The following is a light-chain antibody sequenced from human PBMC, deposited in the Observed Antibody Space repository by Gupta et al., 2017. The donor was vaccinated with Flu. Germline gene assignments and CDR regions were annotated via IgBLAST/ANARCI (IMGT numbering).Light chain of an antibody. J-gene: IGKJ5*01. Sequence: GDRVTCTWHPRHDINNHLNWYQQKSGKSPKLLIYDASNLETGVPSRFSGSGSGTDFTLNISSLQAEDVAVYYCIQVLQPPPTFGQGTRVEIK. CDR2: DAS. V-gene: IGKV1-33*01. CDR1: HDINNH. CDR3: IQVLQPPPT.